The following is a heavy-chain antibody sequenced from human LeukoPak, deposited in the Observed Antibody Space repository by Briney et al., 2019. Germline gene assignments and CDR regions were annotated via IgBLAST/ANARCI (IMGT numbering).Heavy chain of an antibody. CDR3: ARSLSSRFSGPRRPYYFDS. J-gene: IGHJ4*02. D-gene: IGHD3-16*02. Sequence: GGSLRLSCAASGFTFSSYAMHWVRQAPGKGLEWVAVISYDGSNKYYADSVKGRFTISTDNSKNTLYLQMNSLRAEDTAVYYCARSLSSRFSGPRRPYYFDSWGQGTLVTVSS. CDR1: GFTFSSYA. V-gene: IGHV3-30*04. CDR2: ISYDGSNK.